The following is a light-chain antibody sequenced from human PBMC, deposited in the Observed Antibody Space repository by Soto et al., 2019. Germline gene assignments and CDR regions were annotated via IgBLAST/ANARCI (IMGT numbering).Light chain of an antibody. J-gene: IGKJ1*01. CDR1: ESISIW. Sequence: DIHLTHSPSTLSASVGDRVTITCRASESISIWLAWYQQKPGKAPKLLIYDASSLESGVPSRFSGSGSGTEFSLTISSLQPDDFASYYCQHYKSYPWTFGQGTKVDIK. CDR2: DAS. CDR3: QHYKSYPWT. V-gene: IGKV1-5*01.